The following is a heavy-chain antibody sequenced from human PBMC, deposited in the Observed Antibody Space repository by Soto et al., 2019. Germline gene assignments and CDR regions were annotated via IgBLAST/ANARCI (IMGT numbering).Heavy chain of an antibody. CDR2: INAGNGNT. D-gene: IGHD6-19*01. CDR3: ARAVAVPAGFDY. V-gene: IGHV1-3*05. CDR1: GYTFTGYA. Sequence: QVQLVQSGAEEKKPGASVKVSCKASGYTFTGYAMHWVRQAPGQRLEWMGWINAGNGNTKYSQKFQGRVTITRDTSGGTAYMELSSLRSGDTAVYYCARAVAVPAGFDYWGQGTLVTVSS. J-gene: IGHJ4*02.